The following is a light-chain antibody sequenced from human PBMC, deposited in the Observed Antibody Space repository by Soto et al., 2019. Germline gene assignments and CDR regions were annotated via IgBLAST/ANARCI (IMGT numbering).Light chain of an antibody. Sequence: DLQMTQSPSSLSASVGDRVTITCQASQDINTYLNWYQRKPGKAPKLLIYDASKLETGVPSRFSGGGSGTDFTLTVTSLQTEDIASYFCQHYDNLLLTFGGGTKVVL. CDR1: QDINTY. V-gene: IGKV1-33*01. CDR2: DAS. J-gene: IGKJ4*01. CDR3: QHYDNLLLT.